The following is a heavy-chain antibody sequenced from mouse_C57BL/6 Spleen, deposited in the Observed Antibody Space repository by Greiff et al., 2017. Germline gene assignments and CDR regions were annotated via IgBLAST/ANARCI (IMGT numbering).Heavy chain of an antibody. CDR3: ARSGGYSAWFAY. D-gene: IGHD2-14*01. CDR2: INPGSGGT. V-gene: IGHV1-54*01. J-gene: IGHJ3*01. Sequence: QVQLQQSGAELVRPGTSVKVSCKASGYAFTNYLIEWVKQRPGQGLEWIGVINPGSGGTNYNEKLKGKATLTADKSSSTAYMQLSSLTSEDSAVYFCARSGGYSAWFAYWGQGTLVTVSA. CDR1: GYAFTNYL.